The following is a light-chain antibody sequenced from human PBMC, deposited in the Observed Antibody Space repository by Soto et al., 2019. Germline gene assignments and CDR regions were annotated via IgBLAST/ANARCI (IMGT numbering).Light chain of an antibody. CDR3: QQYNNWPPWK. CDR1: QSVSSN. V-gene: IGKV3-15*01. Sequence: IVFTHSPVTLSLSPGERTTLSCWASQSVSSNLAWYQQKPGQAPRLLIYGASTRATGIPARFSGSGSGTEFTLTIRSLQSEDFAVYYCQQYNNWPPWKCGQGNTGDIK. CDR2: GAS. J-gene: IGKJ1*01.